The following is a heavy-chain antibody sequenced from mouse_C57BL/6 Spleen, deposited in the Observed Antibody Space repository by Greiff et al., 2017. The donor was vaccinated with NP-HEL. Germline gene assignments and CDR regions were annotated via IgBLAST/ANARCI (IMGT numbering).Heavy chain of an antibody. CDR1: GYTFTSYW. Sequence: QVQLQQPGAELVMPGASVKLSCKASGYTFTSYWMHWVKQRPGQGLEWIGEIDPSDSYTSYNQKFKGKSTLTVDKSSSTAYMQLSSLTSEDSAVYYCARSDEMDYWGQGTSVTVSS. CDR3: ARSDEMDY. V-gene: IGHV1-69*01. J-gene: IGHJ4*01. CDR2: IDPSDSYT.